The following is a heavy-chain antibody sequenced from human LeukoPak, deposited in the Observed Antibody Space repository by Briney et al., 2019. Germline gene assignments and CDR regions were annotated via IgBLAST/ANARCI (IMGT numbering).Heavy chain of an antibody. Sequence: ASVKVSCKASGYTFTSYYMHWVRQTPGQGREWMGIITPSGGSTSYAQKFHGRVTMTRDTSTSTVYMELSSLRSEDTAVYYYARAGQLWLRFLDYWGQGALVAVSS. CDR3: ARAGQLWLRFLDY. CDR2: ITPSGGST. V-gene: IGHV1-46*01. D-gene: IGHD5-18*01. J-gene: IGHJ4*02. CDR1: GYTFTSYY.